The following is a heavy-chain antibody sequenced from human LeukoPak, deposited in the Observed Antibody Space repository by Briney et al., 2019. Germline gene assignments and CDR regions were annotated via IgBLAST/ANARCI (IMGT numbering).Heavy chain of an antibody. D-gene: IGHD3-3*01. J-gene: IGHJ3*02. CDR2: IYYSGNT. Sequence: KPSETLSLTCTVSGGSISGDHWNWIRQPPGKGLEWIGNIYYSGNTNYNPSLRSRVTISVDTSKNQFSLKLSSVTAADTAVYYCARRSDFDIWGQGTMVTVSS. CDR3: ARRSDFDI. CDR1: GGSISGDH. V-gene: IGHV4-59*08.